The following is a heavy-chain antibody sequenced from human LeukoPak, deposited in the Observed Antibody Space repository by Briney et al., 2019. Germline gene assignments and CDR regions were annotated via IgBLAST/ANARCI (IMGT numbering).Heavy chain of an antibody. D-gene: IGHD3-3*01. CDR2: IKQDGSEK. Sequence: GGSLRLSCAASGFTFSSYAMSWVRQAPGKGLEWVANIKQDGSEKYYVDSVKGRFTISRDNAKNSLYLQMNSLRAEDTAVYYCARDLYYDFWSGYYGYWGQGTLVTVSS. CDR3: ARDLYYDFWSGYYGY. CDR1: GFTFSSYA. J-gene: IGHJ4*02. V-gene: IGHV3-7*01.